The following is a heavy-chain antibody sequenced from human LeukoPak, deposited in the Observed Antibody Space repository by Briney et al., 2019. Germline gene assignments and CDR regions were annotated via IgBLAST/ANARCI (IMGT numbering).Heavy chain of an antibody. CDR1: GGSISSYY. CDR3: ASFSRGYYYYMDV. J-gene: IGHJ6*03. V-gene: IGHV4-59*05. CDR2: IYYSGST. Sequence: SETLSLTCTVSGGSISSYYWSWIRQPAGKGLEWIGSIYYSGSTYYNPSLKSRVTISVDTSKNQFSLKLSSVTAADTAVYYCASFSRGYYYYMDVWGKGTTVTVSS.